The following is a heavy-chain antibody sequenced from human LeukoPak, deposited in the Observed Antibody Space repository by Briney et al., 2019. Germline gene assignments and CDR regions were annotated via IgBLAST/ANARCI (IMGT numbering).Heavy chain of an antibody. Sequence: GGSLRLSCAASGFSFDDHAMHWVRQAPGKGLEWVSGISWNSDSIGYGDSVKGRFTISRVNAKNSLYLQMNSLTTEDTALYYCAKDMYSSGWYGAFDIWGQGTMVTVSS. CDR3: AKDMYSSGWYGAFDI. J-gene: IGHJ3*02. V-gene: IGHV3-9*01. CDR2: ISWNSDSI. CDR1: GFSFDDHA. D-gene: IGHD6-19*01.